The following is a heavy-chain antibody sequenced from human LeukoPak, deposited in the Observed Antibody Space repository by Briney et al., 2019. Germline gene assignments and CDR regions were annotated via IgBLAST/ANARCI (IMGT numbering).Heavy chain of an antibody. D-gene: IGHD3-22*01. CDR3: ANTFYYDSSGYY. V-gene: IGHV3-23*01. CDR1: GXTFSSYA. Sequence: GGSLRLSCAASGXTFSSYAMSWVRQAPGKGQEWVSAISGSGASTYYADSVKGRFTISRDNSKNTLYLQMNSLRAEDTAVYYCANTFYYDSSGYYWGQGTLVTVSS. CDR2: ISGSGAST. J-gene: IGHJ4*02.